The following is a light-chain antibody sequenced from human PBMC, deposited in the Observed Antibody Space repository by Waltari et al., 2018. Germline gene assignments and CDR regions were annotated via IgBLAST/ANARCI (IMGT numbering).Light chain of an antibody. CDR2: DAS. J-gene: IGKJ2*01. CDR3: QLRTNLMFT. V-gene: IGKV3-11*01. CDR1: QSVSSS. Sequence: EIVLTQSPATLSLSPGERPPLSCRASQSVSSSLAWYQQTPGQAPRLLIYDASNRATGIPARFSGSRSGTDFTLTISSLEPEDFTVYYCQLRTNLMFTFGQGSKLEI.